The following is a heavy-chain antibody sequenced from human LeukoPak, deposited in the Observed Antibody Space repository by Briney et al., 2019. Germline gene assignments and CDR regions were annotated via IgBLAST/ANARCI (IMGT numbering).Heavy chain of an antibody. CDR2: ISGSGGTT. V-gene: IGHV3-23*01. J-gene: IGHJ6*02. D-gene: IGHD5-12*01. CDR3: AKHATTYYYGLDV. Sequence: GGSLRLYCAASGFTFSSYAMSWVRQAPGKGLEWVSGISGSGGTTYYADSVKGRFTISRDNSKNTVFLQMNSLRAEGTAKYYCAKHATTYYYGLDVWGQGTTVTVSS. CDR1: GFTFSSYA.